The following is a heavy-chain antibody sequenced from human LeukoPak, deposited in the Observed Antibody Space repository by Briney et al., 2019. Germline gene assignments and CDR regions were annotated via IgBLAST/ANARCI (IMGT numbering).Heavy chain of an antibody. D-gene: IGHD3-3*01. V-gene: IGHV3-30*18. CDR3: AKIGYGFWSGPGRYYYYGMDV. J-gene: IGHJ6*02. Sequence: GGSLRLSCAASGFTFSSYGMHWVRQAPGKGLEWVAVISYDGSNKYYADSVKGRFTISRDNSKNTLYLQMNSLRAEDTAVYYCAKIGYGFWSGPGRYYYYGMDVWGQGTTVTVSS. CDR2: ISYDGSNK. CDR1: GFTFSSYG.